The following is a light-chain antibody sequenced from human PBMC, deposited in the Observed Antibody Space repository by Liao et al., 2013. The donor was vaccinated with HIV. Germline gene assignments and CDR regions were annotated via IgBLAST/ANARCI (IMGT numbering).Light chain of an antibody. J-gene: IGLJ2*01. V-gene: IGLV3-1*01. CDR2: QDN. CDR1: KLGNKF. CDR3: QAWDGSAVV. Sequence: SYELTQPPSVSVSPGQTASVTCSGDKLGNKFTSWYQQKPGQSPVLVIYQDNRRPSGIPERFSGSNSGNTVTLTISGTQAMDEADYYCQAWDGSAVVFGGGTKLTVL.